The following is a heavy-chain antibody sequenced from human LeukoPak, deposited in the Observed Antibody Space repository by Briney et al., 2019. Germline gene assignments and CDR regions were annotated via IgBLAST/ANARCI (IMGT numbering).Heavy chain of an antibody. CDR2: IYYSGST. CDR3: ARRTGGAAAGTYY. J-gene: IGHJ4*02. CDR1: GYSITSSSW. Sequence: SETLSLTCAVSGYSITSSSWWGWIRQPPGKGLEWIGSIYYSGSTYYNPSLKSRVTISVDTSKNQFSLKLSSVTAADTAVYYRARRTGGAAAGTYYWGQGTLVTVSS. V-gene: IGHV4-38-2*01. D-gene: IGHD6-13*01.